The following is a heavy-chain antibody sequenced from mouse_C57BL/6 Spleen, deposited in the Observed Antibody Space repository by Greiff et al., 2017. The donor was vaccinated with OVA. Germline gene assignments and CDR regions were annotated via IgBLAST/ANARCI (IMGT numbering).Heavy chain of an antibody. CDR1: GYSITSGYY. V-gene: IGHV3-6*01. Sequence: VQLKESGPGLVKPSQSLSLTCSVTGYSITSGYYWNWIRQFPGNKLEWMGYISYDGSNNYNPSLKNRISITRDTSKNQFFLKLNSVTTEDTATYYCAIITTVVRAMDYWGQGTSVTVSS. CDR2: ISYDGSN. CDR3: AIITTVVRAMDY. D-gene: IGHD1-1*01. J-gene: IGHJ4*01.